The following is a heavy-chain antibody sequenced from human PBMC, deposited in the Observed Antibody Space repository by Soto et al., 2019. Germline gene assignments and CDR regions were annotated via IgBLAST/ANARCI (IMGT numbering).Heavy chain of an antibody. J-gene: IGHJ4*02. Sequence: SETLSLTCAVYCGSFSDYYWTWIRQPPGKGLEWIGEINHSGSTNYNPSLESRVTISVDTSKNRFSLTLSSVTAADTAVYYCASARYHWWGQGTLVTVSS. CDR2: INHSGST. D-gene: IGHD1-20*01. V-gene: IGHV4-34*01. CDR1: CGSFSDYY. CDR3: ASARYHW.